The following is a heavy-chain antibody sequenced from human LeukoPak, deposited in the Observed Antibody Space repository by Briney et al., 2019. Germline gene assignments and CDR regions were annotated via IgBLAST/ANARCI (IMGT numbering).Heavy chain of an antibody. D-gene: IGHD2-2*01. Sequence: ASVKVSCKASGGTFSSYAISWVRQAPGQGLEWMGGIIPIFGTANYAQKFQGRVTITADESTSTAYMELSSLRSEDTAVYYCARGRSSTSCYVENWFDPWGQGTLVTVSS. V-gene: IGHV1-69*13. CDR1: GGTFSSYA. CDR3: ARGRSSTSCYVENWFDP. CDR2: IIPIFGTA. J-gene: IGHJ5*02.